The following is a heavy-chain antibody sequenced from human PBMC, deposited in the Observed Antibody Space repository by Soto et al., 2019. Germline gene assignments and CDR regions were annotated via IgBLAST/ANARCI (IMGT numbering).Heavy chain of an antibody. CDR2: IYYTGTT. CDR3: ARISHDSSPS. Sequence: SVTLSLTCTVSGGSIRDYYWGWLRQSQGKGLEWIGYIYYTGTTKYNPSLKSRVTISVDSSKNQFSLHLNSVTPEDTAVYYCARISHDSSPSWGQGTMVTVSS. CDR1: GGSIRDYY. J-gene: IGHJ3*01. V-gene: IGHV4-59*12. D-gene: IGHD3-22*01.